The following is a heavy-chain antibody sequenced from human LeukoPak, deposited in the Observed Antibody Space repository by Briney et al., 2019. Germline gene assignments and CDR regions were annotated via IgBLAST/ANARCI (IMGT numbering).Heavy chain of an antibody. CDR3: AKDRVAARPVSWFDP. Sequence: GGSLRLSCAASGFTFSSYAMSWVRQAPGKGLEWVSAISGSGGSTYYADSVKGRFTISRDNSKNTLYLQMNSLRAEDSAVYYCAKDRVAARPVSWFDPWGQGTLVTASS. D-gene: IGHD6-6*01. CDR1: GFTFSSYA. J-gene: IGHJ5*02. CDR2: ISGSGGST. V-gene: IGHV3-23*01.